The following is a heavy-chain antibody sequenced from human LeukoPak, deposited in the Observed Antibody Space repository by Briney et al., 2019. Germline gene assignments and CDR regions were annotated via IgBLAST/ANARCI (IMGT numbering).Heavy chain of an antibody. Sequence: GGSLRLSCAASGFTVSSNYMSWVRQAPGKGLEWISVIYSGGSTYYADSVKGRFTISRDNSKNTLYLQMNSLRAEGTAVYYCARARWDCSGGSCYPYYFDYWGQGTLVTVSS. J-gene: IGHJ4*02. CDR2: IYSGGST. D-gene: IGHD2-15*01. CDR1: GFTVSSNY. V-gene: IGHV3-53*01. CDR3: ARARWDCSGGSCYPYYFDY.